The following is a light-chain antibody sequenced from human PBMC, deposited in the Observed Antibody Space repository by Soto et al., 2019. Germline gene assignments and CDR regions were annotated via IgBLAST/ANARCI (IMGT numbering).Light chain of an antibody. J-gene: IGKJ1*01. CDR1: QSISSN. CDR2: GAA. CDR3: QQYDTSPTT. V-gene: IGKV3-15*01. Sequence: EIVMTQSPAILSVSPGERATLSCRANQSISSNLAWYQQKPGQAPRLLIYGAATRATGIPDRFSGSGSGSDFTLTISRLEPEDFAVYFCQQYDTSPTTFGQGTKVDIK.